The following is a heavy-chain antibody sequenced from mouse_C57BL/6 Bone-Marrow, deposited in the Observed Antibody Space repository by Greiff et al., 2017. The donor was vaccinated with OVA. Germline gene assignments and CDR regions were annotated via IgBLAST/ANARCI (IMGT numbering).Heavy chain of an antibody. CDR2: IHPNSGST. CDR1: GYTFTSYW. Sequence: VKLQQPGAELVKPGASVKLSCKASGYTFTSYWMHWVKQRPGQGLEWIGMIHPNSGSTNYHEKFKSKATLTVDKSSSTAYMQLSSLTSEDSAVYYCARRGYYGSSYVYWGQGTTLTVSS. V-gene: IGHV1-64*01. D-gene: IGHD1-1*01. J-gene: IGHJ2*01. CDR3: ARRGYYGSSYVY.